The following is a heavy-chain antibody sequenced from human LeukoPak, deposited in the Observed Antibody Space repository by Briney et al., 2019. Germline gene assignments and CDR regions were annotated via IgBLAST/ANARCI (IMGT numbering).Heavy chain of an antibody. Sequence: KPSGTLSLTCAVSSGSIFRSNWWSWVRQPPGKGLEWIGQIFHSGSTSYSPSLKSRVTISVDKSKNQFSLRLTSVTAADTAVYYCARGPYSSGWTYNKCFDYWGQGTLVTVSS. D-gene: IGHD6-19*01. V-gene: IGHV4-4*02. CDR2: IFHSGST. J-gene: IGHJ4*02. CDR3: ARGPYSSGWTYNKCFDY. CDR1: SGSIFRSNW.